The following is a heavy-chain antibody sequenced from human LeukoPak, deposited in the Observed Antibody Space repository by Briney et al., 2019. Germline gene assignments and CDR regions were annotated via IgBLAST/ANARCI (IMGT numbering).Heavy chain of an antibody. CDR1: GFTFSSYS. CDR3: ARDPGGAFDI. V-gene: IGHV3-21*01. Sequence: GSLRLSCAASGFTFSSYSMNRVRQAPGKGLEWVSSISSSSSYIYYADSVKGRFTISRDNAKDSLYLQMNSLRAEDTAVYYCARDPGGAFDIWGQGTMVTVSS. CDR2: ISSSSSYI. D-gene: IGHD1-14*01. J-gene: IGHJ3*02.